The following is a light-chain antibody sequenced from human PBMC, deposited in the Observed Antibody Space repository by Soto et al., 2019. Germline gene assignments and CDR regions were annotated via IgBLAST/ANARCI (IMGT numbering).Light chain of an antibody. J-gene: IGKJ1*01. V-gene: IGKV1-39*01. CDR1: QSISNY. CDR2: AAS. CDR3: QQSYSTPRT. Sequence: DVQMTQSPSSLSARVRYRVTLSCGASQSISNYLNWYQQRPGKAPKLLIYAASSLQSGVPSRFSGSGSGTDFTLTISSLQPEDFATYYCQQSYSTPRTFGQGTTVDIK.